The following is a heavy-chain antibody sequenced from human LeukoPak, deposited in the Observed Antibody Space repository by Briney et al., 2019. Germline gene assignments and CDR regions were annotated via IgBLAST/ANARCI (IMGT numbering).Heavy chain of an antibody. Sequence: GGSLRLSCAASGFTFSDYYMSWIRQAPGKGLEGVSYISSSGTTIYYADSVKGRFTISRDNAKNSLYLQMNSLRAEDTAVYYCARDPEDYYDSSGFDYWGQGTLVTVSS. CDR2: ISSSGTTI. CDR1: GFTFSDYY. V-gene: IGHV3-11*01. D-gene: IGHD3-22*01. J-gene: IGHJ4*02. CDR3: ARDPEDYYDSSGFDY.